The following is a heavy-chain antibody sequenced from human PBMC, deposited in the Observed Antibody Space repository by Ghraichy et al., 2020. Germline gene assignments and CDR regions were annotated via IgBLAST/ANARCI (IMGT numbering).Heavy chain of an antibody. J-gene: IGHJ4*02. CDR1: GFTFSSYS. CDR2: ISSSSTI. Sequence: ETLSLTCAASGFTFSSYSMNWVRQAPGKGLEWVSYISSSSTIYYADSVKGRFTISRDNAKNSLYLQMNSLRDEDTAVYYCARGSYWGQGTLVTVSS. V-gene: IGHV3-48*02. CDR3: ARGSY.